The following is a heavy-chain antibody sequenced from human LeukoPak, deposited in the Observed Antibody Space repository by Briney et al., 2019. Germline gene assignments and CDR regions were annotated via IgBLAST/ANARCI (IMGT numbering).Heavy chain of an antibody. CDR3: AREIVVVIADDAFDI. CDR2: IKQDGSEK. J-gene: IGHJ3*02. V-gene: IGHV3-7*01. D-gene: IGHD2-21*01. CDR1: GFTFGDYA. Sequence: GGSLRLSCTASGFTFGDYAMSWVRQAPGKGLEWVANIKQDGSEKYYVDSVKGRFTISRDHAKNSLYLQMNSLRAEDTAVYYCAREIVVVIADDAFDIWGQGTMVTVSS.